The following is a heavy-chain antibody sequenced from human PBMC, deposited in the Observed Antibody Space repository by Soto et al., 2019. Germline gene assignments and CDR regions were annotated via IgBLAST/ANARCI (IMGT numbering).Heavy chain of an antibody. J-gene: IGHJ5*02. D-gene: IGHD3-10*01. Sequence: SETLSLTCAVSGGSISSGGYSWSWIRQPPGKGLEWIGYIYHSGSTCYNPSLKSRVTISVDRSKNQFSLKLNSVTAADTAVYYCARGLGPWGQGTLVTVSS. V-gene: IGHV4-30-2*01. CDR1: GGSISSGGYS. CDR3: ARGLGP. CDR2: IYHSGST.